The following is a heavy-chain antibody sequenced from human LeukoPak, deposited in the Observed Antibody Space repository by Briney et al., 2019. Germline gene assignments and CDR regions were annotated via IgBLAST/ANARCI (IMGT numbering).Heavy chain of an antibody. D-gene: IGHD3-3*01. Sequence: ASVRVSCKASGYTFTGYDINWVRQATGQGLEWMGWMNPNSGNTGYAQKFQGRLTMTRNTSITTAYMEVSSLRSEDTAVYYCVRTAGIFWSGAYYFDSWGQGTLVTVSS. V-gene: IGHV1-8*01. CDR2: MNPNSGNT. J-gene: IGHJ4*02. CDR3: VRTAGIFWSGAYYFDS. CDR1: GYTFTGYD.